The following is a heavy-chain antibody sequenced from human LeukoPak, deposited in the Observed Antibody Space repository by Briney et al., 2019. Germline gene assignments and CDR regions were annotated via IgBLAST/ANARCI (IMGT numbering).Heavy chain of an antibody. J-gene: IGHJ4*02. CDR1: GGTFSSYA. CDR3: ASNRGDDFDY. V-gene: IGHV1-69*05. D-gene: IGHD1-14*01. Sequence: GASVKVSCKASGGTFSSYAISWVRQAPGQGLEWMGGIIPIFGTANYAQKFQGRVTITTDESTSTAYMELSSLRSEDTAVYYCASNRGDDFDYWGQGTLVTLSS. CDR2: IIPIFGTA.